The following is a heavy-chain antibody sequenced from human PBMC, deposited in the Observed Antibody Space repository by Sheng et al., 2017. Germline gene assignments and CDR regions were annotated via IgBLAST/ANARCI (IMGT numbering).Heavy chain of an antibody. V-gene: IGHV4-38-2*01. D-gene: IGHD3-22*01. Sequence: QVQLQESGPGLVKPSETLSLTCAVSGYSISSGYYWGWIRQPPGKGLEWIGSIYHSGSTYYNPSLKSRVTISVDTSKNQFSLKLSSVTAADTAVYYCARGGPYYYDSSGYVNFDYWGQGTLVTVSS. CDR1: GYSISSGYY. CDR2: IYHSGST. CDR3: ARGGPYYYDSSGYVNFDY. J-gene: IGHJ4*02.